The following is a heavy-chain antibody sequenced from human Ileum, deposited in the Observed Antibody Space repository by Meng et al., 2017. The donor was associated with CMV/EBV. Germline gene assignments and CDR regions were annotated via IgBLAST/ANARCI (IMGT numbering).Heavy chain of an antibody. CDR2: IHYSGST. J-gene: IGHJ5*02. V-gene: IGHV4-59*02. D-gene: IGHD3-10*01. Sequence: SGVSVSNYWWSWIRQSPGKGLEWIGYIHYSGSTNQNPSLRSRVIMSVDTSKNQFSLKLSSVTAADTAVYYCVRDSYHYGSSTYNWFDPWGQGTLVTVSS. CDR3: VRDSYHYGSSTYNWFDP. CDR1: GVSVSNYW.